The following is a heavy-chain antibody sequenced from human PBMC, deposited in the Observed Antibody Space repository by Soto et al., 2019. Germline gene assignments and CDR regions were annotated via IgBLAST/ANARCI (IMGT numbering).Heavy chain of an antibody. CDR3: AKMGGRVVGATDWFDP. CDR1: GDSISGSH. CDR2: VYSSGTT. Sequence: QVHLQESGPGLVRPSETLSLTCTVSGDSISGSHWSWIRQSAGKGLEWIGRVYSSGTTNYNPYLKSRVTMSLDTSKSQLSLEVRSIAAADTAVYFCAKMGGRVVGATDWFDPWGQGTLVTVSA. J-gene: IGHJ5*02. V-gene: IGHV4-4*07. D-gene: IGHD1-26*01.